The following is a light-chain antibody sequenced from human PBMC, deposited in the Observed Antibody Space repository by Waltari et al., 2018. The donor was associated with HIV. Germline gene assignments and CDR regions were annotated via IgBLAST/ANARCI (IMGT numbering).Light chain of an antibody. CDR1: SSDVGSYNL. Sequence: QSALTQPASVSGSPGQSITISCTGTSSDVGSYNLVSWYQQHPGKAPTLMFYEGSKRPSGVSNRFSGSKSGNTASLTISGLQAEDEADYYCCSYAGSSTSWVFGGGTKLTVL. CDR3: CSYAGSSTSWV. J-gene: IGLJ3*02. V-gene: IGLV2-23*01. CDR2: EGS.